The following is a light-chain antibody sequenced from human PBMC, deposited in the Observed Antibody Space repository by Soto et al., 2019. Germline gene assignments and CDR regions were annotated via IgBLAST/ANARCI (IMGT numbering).Light chain of an antibody. CDR1: QGIRND. V-gene: IGKV1-6*01. Sequence: AIQMTQSPSSLSASVGDRVTITCRASQGIRNDLGWFQQKPGKAPNLLIYAASSLQSGVPSRFSGSGSGTDFSLTISSLQPEDFATYYCLQDHNYPWTFGQGTNVDIK. CDR2: AAS. J-gene: IGKJ1*01. CDR3: LQDHNYPWT.